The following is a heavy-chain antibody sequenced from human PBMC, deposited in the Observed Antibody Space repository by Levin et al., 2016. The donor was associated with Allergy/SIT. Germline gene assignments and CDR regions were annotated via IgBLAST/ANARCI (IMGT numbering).Heavy chain of an antibody. CDR2: IYWDDDT. D-gene: IGHD3-22*01. Sequence: SGPTLVKPTQTLTLTCTFSGFSLSTTGVSVGWIRQPPGKALEWLALIYWDDDTRYSPSLQSRLTITKDTSKNQVVLTMTNMDPVDTATYYCVHQKYYYDSTDYYYSTYWGQGTLVTVSS. J-gene: IGHJ4*02. CDR3: VHQKYYYDSTDYYYSTY. CDR1: GFSLSTTGVS. V-gene: IGHV2-5*02.